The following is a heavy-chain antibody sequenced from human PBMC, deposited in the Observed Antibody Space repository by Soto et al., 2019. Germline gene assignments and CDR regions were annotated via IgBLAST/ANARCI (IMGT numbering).Heavy chain of an antibody. D-gene: IGHD3-9*01. CDR3: ASGYDILTGYPRGDYYGMDV. V-gene: IGHV1-69*13. J-gene: IGHJ6*02. CDR1: GGTFSSYA. CDR2: IIPIFGTA. Sequence: SVKVSCKASGGTFSSYAISWVRQAPGQGLEWMGGIIPIFGTANYAQKFQGRVTITADESTSTAYMELSSLRSEDTAVYYCASGYDILTGYPRGDYYGMDVWGQGTTVTVSS.